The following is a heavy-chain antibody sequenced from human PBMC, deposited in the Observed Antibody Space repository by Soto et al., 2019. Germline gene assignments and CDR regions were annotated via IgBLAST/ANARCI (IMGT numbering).Heavy chain of an antibody. D-gene: IGHD3-10*01. CDR2: IIPLFGTP. V-gene: IGHV1-69*01. CDR1: GGIFSTYA. J-gene: IGHJ4*02. CDR3: ARDRDDYGSGNYYNRIDF. Sequence: QVQLVQSGAEVKKPGSSEKVSCKASGGIFSTYAISWLLQAPGKGLEWMGGIIPLFGTPNYAQRFQGRVTITADESTSTAYMELSRLRSEDTAVYYCARDRDDYGSGNYYNRIDFWGQGTLVTVSS.